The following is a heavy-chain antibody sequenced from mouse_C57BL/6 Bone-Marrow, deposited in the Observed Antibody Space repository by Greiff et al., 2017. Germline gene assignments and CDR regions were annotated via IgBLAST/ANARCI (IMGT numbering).Heavy chain of an antibody. V-gene: IGHV2-6-1*01. D-gene: IGHD1-1*02. J-gene: IGHJ3*01. CDR2: IWSDGST. CDR1: GFSLTSYG. CDR3: ARHGGNYGFAD. Sequence: VQLQQSGPGLVAPSQSLSITCTVSGFSLTSYGVHWVRQPPGKGLEWLVVIWSDGSTTYNSALQSRPSISKDNSKSQDFLTMNSLQTDDTAMYYCARHGGNYGFADWGQGTLVTVSA.